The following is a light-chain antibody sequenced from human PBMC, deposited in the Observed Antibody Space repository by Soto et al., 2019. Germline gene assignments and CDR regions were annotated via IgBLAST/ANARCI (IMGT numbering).Light chain of an antibody. J-gene: IGLJ3*02. Sequence: SALTQPPSLSGTPGQRVTISCSGSNSNIGRYSVNWYQHFPGTAPKILIYSDDERPSRVPDRFSGSKSGTSASLAISGLQSEDEAEYYCAAWDDNLNGPLFGGGTKLTVL. CDR3: AAWDDNLNGPL. V-gene: IGLV1-44*01. CDR1: NSNIGRYS. CDR2: SDD.